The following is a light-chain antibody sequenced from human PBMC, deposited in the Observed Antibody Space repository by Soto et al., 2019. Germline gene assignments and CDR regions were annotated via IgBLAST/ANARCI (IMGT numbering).Light chain of an antibody. CDR2: KAS. CDR3: QQYQTYWS. CDR1: QSINPW. V-gene: IGKV1-5*03. Sequence: DIQMTQSPSTLSASVGDTISITCRASQSINPWLAWYQQKPGRAPQVLIYKASTLESGVPSRFSGSGSGTEFTLTISSLQPDDFATYYCQQYQTYWSFGQGTKVEIK. J-gene: IGKJ1*01.